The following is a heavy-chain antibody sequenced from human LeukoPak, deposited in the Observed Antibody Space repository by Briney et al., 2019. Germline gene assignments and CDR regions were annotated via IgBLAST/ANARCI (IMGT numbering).Heavy chain of an antibody. J-gene: IGHJ5*01. Sequence: SGTLALTCDVSGVSISSSNWWIWVRQPPGKGLEWIGEIYHSGSTNYNPSLKSRVTISVDKSKNQFSLKLSSVTAADTAVYYCARGIVLAGYLGSVKTQYTWFDSWGQGTLVTVSS. CDR2: IYHSGST. CDR1: GVSISSSNW. V-gene: IGHV4-4*02. CDR3: ARGIVLAGYLGSVKTQYTWFDS. D-gene: IGHD3-9*01.